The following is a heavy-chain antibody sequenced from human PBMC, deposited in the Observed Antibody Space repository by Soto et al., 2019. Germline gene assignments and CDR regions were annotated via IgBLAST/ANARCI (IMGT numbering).Heavy chain of an antibody. CDR3: ARSTDTAMVKNAFDI. D-gene: IGHD5-18*01. V-gene: IGHV5-10-1*01. CDR2: IDPSDSYT. CDR1: GYSFTSYW. Sequence: PGESLKISCKGSGYSFTSYWISWVRQMPGKGLEWMGRIDPSDSYTNYSPSFQGHVTISADKSISTAYLQWSSLKASDTAMYYCARSTDTAMVKNAFDIWGQGTMVTVSS. J-gene: IGHJ3*02.